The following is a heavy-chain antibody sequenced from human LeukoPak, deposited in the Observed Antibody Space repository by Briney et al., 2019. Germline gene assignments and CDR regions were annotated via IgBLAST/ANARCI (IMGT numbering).Heavy chain of an antibody. D-gene: IGHD6-19*01. V-gene: IGHV3-23*01. CDR2: ISGSGGST. CDR1: GFTFSSYA. J-gene: IGHJ6*02. CDR3: AKVAVAGTYYYYGMDV. Sequence: GGSLRLSCAASGFTFSSYAMSWVRQAPGKGLEWVSAISGSGGSTYYADSVKGRFTISRDNSKNTLYLQMNSLRAEDTAVYYCAKVAVAGTYYYYGMDVWGQGTTVTVS.